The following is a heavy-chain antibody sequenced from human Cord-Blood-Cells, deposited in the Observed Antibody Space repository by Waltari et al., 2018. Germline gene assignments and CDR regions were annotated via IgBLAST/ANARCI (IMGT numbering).Heavy chain of an antibody. J-gene: IGHJ2*01. V-gene: IGHV3-13*01. CDR2: IGTAGDT. CDR3: AREGYCSGGSCWYFDL. Sequence: VHGGGSLRLSCAASGFTFSSYDMHWIRQAPGKGLAWVSAIGTAGDTYYLGSVKGRFTISRENAKNSLYLQMNSLRAGDTAVYYCAREGYCSGGSCWYFDLWGRGTLVTVSS. CDR1: GFTFSSYD. D-gene: IGHD2-15*01.